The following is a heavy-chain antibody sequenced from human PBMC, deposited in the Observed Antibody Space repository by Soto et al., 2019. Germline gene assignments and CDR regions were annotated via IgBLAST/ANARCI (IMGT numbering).Heavy chain of an antibody. D-gene: IGHD5-12*01. J-gene: IGHJ4*02. CDR2: ISGSGGST. CDR3: AKWRSGWLRNSAEDFDY. Sequence: EVQLLESGGGLVQPGGSLRLSCAASGFTFSSYAMSWVRQAPGKGLEWVSAISGSGGSTYYADSVKGRFTISRDNSKNTLYLQMNSLRAEDTAVYYCAKWRSGWLRNSAEDFDYWGQGTLVTVSS. V-gene: IGHV3-23*01. CDR1: GFTFSSYA.